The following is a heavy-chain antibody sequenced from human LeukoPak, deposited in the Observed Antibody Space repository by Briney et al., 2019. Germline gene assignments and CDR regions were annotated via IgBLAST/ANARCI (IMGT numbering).Heavy chain of an antibody. CDR3: ARGGNFTIFGVPPPMPVDY. CDR1: GGTFSSYA. D-gene: IGHD3-3*01. Sequence: SVKVSCKASGGTFSSYAISWVRRAPGQGLEWMGRIIPILGIANYAQKFQGRVTITADKSTSTAYMELSSLRSEDTAVYYCARGGNFTIFGVPPPMPVDYWGQGTLVNVSS. J-gene: IGHJ4*02. CDR2: IIPILGIA. V-gene: IGHV1-69*04.